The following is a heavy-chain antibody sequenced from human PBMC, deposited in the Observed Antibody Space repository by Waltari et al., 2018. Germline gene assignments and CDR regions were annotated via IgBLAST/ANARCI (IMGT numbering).Heavy chain of an antibody. CDR1: GFTFSSYA. Sequence: EVQLLESGGGLAQPGGSLRLSCAASGFTFSSYAMSWVRQAPGRGLGGFSGMVGRGVSTYYADAVKGRFTIPRDNSKTTLYLEMTSWRAGDTAVYYCAKVPGSTSFNYWGQGTLVTVSS. J-gene: IGHJ4*02. CDR2: MVGRGVST. V-gene: IGHV3-23*01. D-gene: IGHD2-2*01. CDR3: AKVPGSTSFNY.